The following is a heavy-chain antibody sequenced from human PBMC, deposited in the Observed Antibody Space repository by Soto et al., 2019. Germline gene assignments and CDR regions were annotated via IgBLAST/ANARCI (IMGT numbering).Heavy chain of an antibody. CDR2: INHSGST. CDR1: GGSFSGYY. CDR3: ARGLLSGSSTPFDY. J-gene: IGHJ4*02. V-gene: IGHV4-34*01. D-gene: IGHD6-6*01. Sequence: SETLSLTCAVYGGSFSGYYWSWIRQPPGKGLEWIGEINHSGSTNYNPSLKSRVTISVDTSKNQFSLKLSSVTAADTAVYYCARGLLSGSSTPFDYWGQGTLVTVSS.